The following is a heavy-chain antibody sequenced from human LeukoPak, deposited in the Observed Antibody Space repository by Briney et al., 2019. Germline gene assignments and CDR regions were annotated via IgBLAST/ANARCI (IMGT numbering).Heavy chain of an antibody. CDR2: IYYGGGT. CDR1: GGSISSSGHY. CDR3: ARGDPADFDY. Sequence: SQSLSLTCSVSGGSISSSGHYSSWIRQHPGMGLEWIGYIYYGGGTYYNPSLKSRVTISLDTSKNQFTLKVRSVTAADTAVYYCARGDPADFDYWGQGTLVTVSS. D-gene: IGHD2-21*01. V-gene: IGHV4-31*03. J-gene: IGHJ4*02.